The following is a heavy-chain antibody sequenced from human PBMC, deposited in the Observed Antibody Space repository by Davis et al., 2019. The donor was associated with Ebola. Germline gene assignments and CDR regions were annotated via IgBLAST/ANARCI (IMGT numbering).Heavy chain of an antibody. Sequence: KVSCKGSGYSFTSYWIGWVRQMPGKGLEWMGIIYPSDSYTNYSPSFQGHVTISADKSISTAYLQWSSLKASDTAMYYCARRNSSSWYGGDYYYGMDVWGQGTTVTVSS. V-gene: IGHV5-10-1*01. CDR2: IYPSDSYT. J-gene: IGHJ6*02. CDR1: GYSFTSYW. D-gene: IGHD6-13*01. CDR3: ARRNSSSWYGGDYYYGMDV.